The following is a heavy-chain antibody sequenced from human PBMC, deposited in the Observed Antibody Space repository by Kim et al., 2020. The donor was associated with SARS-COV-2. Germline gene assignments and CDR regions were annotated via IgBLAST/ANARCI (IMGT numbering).Heavy chain of an antibody. Sequence: SETLSLTCAVYGGSFSGYYWSWIRQPPGKGLEWIGEINHSGSTNYNPSLKSRVTISVDTSKNQFSLKLSSVTAADTAVYYCARGLKRQLFLVLTFDYWGQGTLVTVSS. V-gene: IGHV4-34*01. CDR2: INHSGST. D-gene: IGHD6-13*01. CDR3: ARGLKRQLFLVLTFDY. CDR1: GGSFSGYY. J-gene: IGHJ4*02.